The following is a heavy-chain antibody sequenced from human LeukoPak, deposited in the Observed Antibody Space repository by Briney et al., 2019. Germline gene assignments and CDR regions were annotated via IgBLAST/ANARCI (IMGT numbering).Heavy chain of an antibody. CDR3: ARDFRSGSYLRGNY. J-gene: IGHJ4*02. CDR2: ISYDGSNK. Sequence: PGRSLRLSCAASGFTFGSYAMHWVRQAPGKGLEWVAVISYDGSNKYYADSVKGRFTISRDNSENTLYLQMNSLRAEDTAVYYCARDFRSGSYLRGNYWGQGTLVTVSS. V-gene: IGHV3-30-3*01. CDR1: GFTFGSYA. D-gene: IGHD1-26*01.